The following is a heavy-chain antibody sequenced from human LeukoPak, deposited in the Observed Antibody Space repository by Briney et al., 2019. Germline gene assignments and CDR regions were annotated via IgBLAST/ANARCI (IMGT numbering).Heavy chain of an antibody. CDR1: GGSFTNNNW. V-gene: IGHV4-4*02. CDR2: IYHSGST. J-gene: IGHJ2*01. Sequence: PSETLSLTCAVSGGSFTNNNWWTWVRQPPGKGLEWIGEIYHSGSTNYNPSLKRRVSISIDKSKIQFSLRLSSVTAADTAVYYCARDLDWVFDLWGRGTLVTVSS. D-gene: IGHD3-9*01. CDR3: ARDLDWVFDL.